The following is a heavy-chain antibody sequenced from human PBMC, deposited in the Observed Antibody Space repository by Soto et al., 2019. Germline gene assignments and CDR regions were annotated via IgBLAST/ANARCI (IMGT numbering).Heavy chain of an antibody. D-gene: IGHD3-22*01. J-gene: IGHJ6*01. CDR1: GGSISSGDYY. CDR2: IYYSGST. CDR3: ARGQRVIYYGMEV. Sequence: PSETLSLTCTVSGGSISSGDYYWSWIRQPPGKGLEWIGYIYYSGSTYYNPSLKSRVTISVDTSKNQFSLKLSSVTAADTAVYYAARGQRVIYYGMEVSGQATRVSVSS. V-gene: IGHV4-30-4*01.